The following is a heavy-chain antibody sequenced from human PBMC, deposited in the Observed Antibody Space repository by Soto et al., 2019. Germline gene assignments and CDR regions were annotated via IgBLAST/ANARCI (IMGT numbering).Heavy chain of an antibody. D-gene: IGHD5-18*01. J-gene: IGHJ6*02. CDR2: MSYSGST. V-gene: IGHV4-61*01. Sequence: QVQLRASGPGLVKPSETLSLTCTVSGGSVSSGSDYWSWIRQPPGKGLEWIGYMSYSGSTNYNPSLKRRVTLSVDTSKNQCSLQLSAVTAADTAVYYCARDVPNTDTSYYYGMDVWGPGTTVTVSS. CDR3: ARDVPNTDTSYYYGMDV. CDR1: GGSVSSGSDY.